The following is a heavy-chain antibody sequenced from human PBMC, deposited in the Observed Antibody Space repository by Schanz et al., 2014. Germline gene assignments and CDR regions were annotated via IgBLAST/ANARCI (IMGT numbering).Heavy chain of an antibody. CDR2: ATFDGTKK. Sequence: QVQLVESGGGVVQPGRSLRLSCAASGFNFRNYGMHWVRQAPGKGLEWVAGATFDGTKKYYGDSVKGRFTISRDNSNNTLSLQMNSLRAEDTAIYYCADPDIVAPSGNWGQGTQVTVSS. J-gene: IGHJ4*02. CDR3: ADPDIVAPSGN. D-gene: IGHD5-12*01. V-gene: IGHV3-33*05. CDR1: GFNFRNYG.